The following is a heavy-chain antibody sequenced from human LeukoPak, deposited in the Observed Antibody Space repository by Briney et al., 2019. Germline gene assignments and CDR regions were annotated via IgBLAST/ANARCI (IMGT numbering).Heavy chain of an antibody. CDR3: ARGGVGNYPRYYYYMDV. D-gene: IGHD4-11*01. V-gene: IGHV1-69*13. Sequence: ASVKVSCKASGGTFSSYAISWVRQAPGQGLEWMGGIIPIFGTANYAQKFQGRVTITADESTSTAYMELSSLRSEDTAVYYCARGGVGNYPRYYYYMDVWGKGTTVTVSS. CDR1: GGTFSSYA. CDR2: IIPIFGTA. J-gene: IGHJ6*03.